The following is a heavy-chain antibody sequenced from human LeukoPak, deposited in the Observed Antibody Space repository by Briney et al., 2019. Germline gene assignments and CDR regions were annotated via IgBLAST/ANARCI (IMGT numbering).Heavy chain of an antibody. J-gene: IGHJ4*02. CDR2: INPSNGDT. CDR3: ARVGSSGWYVHPTLDY. Sequence: ASVKVSWKASGYTFSGYYIHWVRQAPGQGLEWMAWINPSNGDTNYAQKFQGRVTMTRDTSISTAYMELTRLISDDTAVYYCARVGSSGWYVHPTLDYWGQGTLVTVSS. CDR1: GYTFSGYY. V-gene: IGHV1-2*02. D-gene: IGHD6-19*01.